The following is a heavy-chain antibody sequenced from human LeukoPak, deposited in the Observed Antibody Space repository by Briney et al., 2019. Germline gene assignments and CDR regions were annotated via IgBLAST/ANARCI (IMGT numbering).Heavy chain of an antibody. J-gene: IGHJ4*02. CDR3: ARGQYYFDS. Sequence: ASVKVPCKASGYSFSSYGLSWVRQAPGQGLEWMGWISANNFSTNYAERLQGRVTMTIDTSTRTAYMELRSLTSDDTAVYYCARGQYYFDSWGQGTLVSVSS. CDR1: GYSFSSYG. CDR2: ISANNFST. D-gene: IGHD4-11*01. V-gene: IGHV1-18*01.